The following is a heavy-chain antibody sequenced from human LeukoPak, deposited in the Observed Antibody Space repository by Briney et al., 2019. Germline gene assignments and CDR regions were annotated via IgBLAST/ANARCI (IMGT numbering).Heavy chain of an antibody. V-gene: IGHV3-73*01. J-gene: IGHJ5*02. Sequence: PGGSLRLSCAASGFTFSDSHLHWVRQASGKGLEWVGRIRSKANNYATAYAASVEGRFTISRDDSKNTAYLQMNSLESEDTAVYYCTRRVPGLKWFDPWGQGTLVIVSS. CDR3: TRRVPGLKWFDP. D-gene: IGHD2-2*01. CDR1: GFTFSDSH. CDR2: IRSKANNYAT.